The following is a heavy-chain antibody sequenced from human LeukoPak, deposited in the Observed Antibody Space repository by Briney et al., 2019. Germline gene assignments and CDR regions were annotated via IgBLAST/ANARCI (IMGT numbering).Heavy chain of an antibody. CDR2: ISYDGSNK. J-gene: IGHJ5*02. CDR3: AKGVGGVVVPAAIPSWFDP. CDR1: GFTFSNYG. D-gene: IGHD2-2*02. Sequence: GGSLRLSCAASGFTFSNYGMHWVRQAPGKGLEWVAVISYDGSNKYYADSVKGRFTISRDNSKNTLYLQMNSLRADDTAVYYCAKGVGGVVVPAAIPSWFDPWGQGTLVTVSS. V-gene: IGHV3-30*18.